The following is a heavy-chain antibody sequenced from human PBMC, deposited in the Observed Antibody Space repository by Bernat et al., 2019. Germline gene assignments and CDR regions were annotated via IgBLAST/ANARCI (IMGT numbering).Heavy chain of an antibody. CDR2: ISSSSSYI. J-gene: IGHJ4*02. CDR1: GFTFSSYS. CDR3: ARGDVGYCSSTSCYRTPYYFDY. Sequence: EVQLVESGGGLVKPGGSLRLSCAASGFTFSSYSMNWVRQAPGKGLEWVSSISSSSSYIYYADSVKGRFTISRDNAKNSLHLQMNSLRAEDTAVYYCARGDVGYCSSTSCYRTPYYFDYWGQGTLVTVSS. D-gene: IGHD2-2*01. V-gene: IGHV3-21*01.